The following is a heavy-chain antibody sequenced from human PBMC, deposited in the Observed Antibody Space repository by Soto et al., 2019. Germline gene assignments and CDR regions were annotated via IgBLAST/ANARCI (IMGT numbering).Heavy chain of an antibody. J-gene: IGHJ3*02. CDR3: ARDAFPTVVTPGGVFDI. Sequence: GGSLRLSCAASGFTVSSNYMSWVRQAPGKGLEWVSVIYSGGSTYYADSVKGRFTISRDNSKNTLYLQMSSLRAEDTAVYYCARDAFPTVVTPGGVFDIWGQGTMVTVSS. CDR1: GFTVSSNY. D-gene: IGHD4-17*01. V-gene: IGHV3-53*01. CDR2: IYSGGST.